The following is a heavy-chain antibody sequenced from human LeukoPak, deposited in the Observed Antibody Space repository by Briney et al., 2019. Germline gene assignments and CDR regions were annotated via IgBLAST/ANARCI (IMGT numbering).Heavy chain of an antibody. D-gene: IGHD6-6*01. V-gene: IGHV3-21*01. Sequence: GGSLRLSCAASGFTFSSYSMNWVRQAPGKGLEWVSSISSSSSYIYYADSVKGRFTISRDNAKNSLYLQMSSLRAEDTAVYYCARVGSSAFDYWGQGTLVTVSS. CDR3: ARVGSSAFDY. CDR1: GFTFSSYS. CDR2: ISSSSSYI. J-gene: IGHJ4*02.